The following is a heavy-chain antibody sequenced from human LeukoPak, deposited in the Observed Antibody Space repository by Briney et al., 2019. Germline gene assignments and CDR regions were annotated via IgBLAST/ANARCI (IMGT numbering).Heavy chain of an antibody. D-gene: IGHD3-9*01. CDR2: IYYSGST. CDR3: ARETYDILTGSDTTFDY. CDR1: GGSISSSSYY. J-gene: IGHJ4*02. V-gene: IGHV4-39*07. Sequence: SETLSLTSTVYGGSISSSSYYWGWLRQPPGKGLEWIGRIYYSGSTYYNPSLKSRVTISVDTAKNQFSLKLSSVTAADTAVYYCARETYDILTGSDTTFDYWGQGTLVTVSS.